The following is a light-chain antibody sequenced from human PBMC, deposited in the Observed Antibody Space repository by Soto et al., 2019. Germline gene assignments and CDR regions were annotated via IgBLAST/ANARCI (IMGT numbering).Light chain of an antibody. J-gene: IGKJ3*01. V-gene: IGKV1-39*01. CDR3: QESYNTLTFT. Sequence: DIQMTQSPSSLSASVGDRVTITCRASQSISNYLNWYQQKPGKAPKLLIFAASNLQSGVTSRLSGSGSGKDFTLTISSLQPEDFATYYCQESYNTLTFTLGPGTKVDIK. CDR1: QSISNY. CDR2: AAS.